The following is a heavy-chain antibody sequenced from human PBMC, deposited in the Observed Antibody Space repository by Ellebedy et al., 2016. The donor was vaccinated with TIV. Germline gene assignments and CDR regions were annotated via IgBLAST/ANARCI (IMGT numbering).Heavy chain of an antibody. CDR3: ARRGGDSSGSPTWWGYFDL. CDR1: GYSFTSYW. V-gene: IGHV5-51*01. D-gene: IGHD3-22*01. Sequence: GESLKISXKGSGYSFTSYWIGWVRQMPGKGLEWMGIIYPGDSDTRYSPSFQGQVTISADKSISTAYLQWSSLKASDTAMYYCARRGGDSSGSPTWWGYFDLWGRGTLVTVSS. CDR2: IYPGDSDT. J-gene: IGHJ2*01.